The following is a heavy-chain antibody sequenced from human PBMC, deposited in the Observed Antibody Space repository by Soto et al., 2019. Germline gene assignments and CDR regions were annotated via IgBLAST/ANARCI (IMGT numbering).Heavy chain of an antibody. D-gene: IGHD2-15*01. J-gene: IGHJ3*02. CDR2: ISSSSSTI. Sequence: EVQLVESGGGLVQPGGSLRLSCAASGFTFSSYSMNWVRQAPGKGLEWVSYISSSSSTIYYADSVKGRFTISRDNAKNSLYLQMNSLRAEDTAVYYCARDSAELIVVDAFDIWGQGTMVTVSS. V-gene: IGHV3-48*01. CDR1: GFTFSSYS. CDR3: ARDSAELIVVDAFDI.